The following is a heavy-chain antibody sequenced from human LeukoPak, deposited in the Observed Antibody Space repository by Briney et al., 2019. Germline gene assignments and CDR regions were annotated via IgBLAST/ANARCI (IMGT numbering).Heavy chain of an antibody. D-gene: IGHD3-10*01. J-gene: IGHJ4*02. CDR1: GFTFSSYG. Sequence: GGSLRLSCAASGFTFSSYGMHWVRQAPGKGLEWVAFIRYDGSNKYYADSVKGRFTISRDNSKNTLYLQMNSLRAEDTAVYYCAKNGPGSGSYYNGFDYWGQGTLVTVSS. CDR3: AKNGPGSGSYYNGFDY. V-gene: IGHV3-30*02. CDR2: IRYDGSNK.